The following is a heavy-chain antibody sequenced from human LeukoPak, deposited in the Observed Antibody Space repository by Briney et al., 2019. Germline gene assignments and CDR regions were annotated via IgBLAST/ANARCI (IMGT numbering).Heavy chain of an antibody. Sequence: PSETLSLTCTVSGGSISSSSYYWGWIRQPPGKGLEWIGSIYYSGSTYYNPSLKSRFTISVDTSKNQFSLKLSSVTAADTAVYYCARLTNYDYVWGSYRYGYFDYWGQGTLVTVSS. D-gene: IGHD3-16*02. J-gene: IGHJ4*02. CDR2: IYYSGST. CDR1: GGSISSSSYY. CDR3: ARLTNYDYVWGSYRYGYFDY. V-gene: IGHV4-39*07.